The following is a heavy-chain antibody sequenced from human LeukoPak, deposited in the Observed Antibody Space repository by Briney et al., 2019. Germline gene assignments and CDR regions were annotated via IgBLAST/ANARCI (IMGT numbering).Heavy chain of an antibody. V-gene: IGHV3-23*01. D-gene: IGHD2-2*01. J-gene: IGHJ4*02. CDR3: AKGVGGYCSSTDCRAYDN. Sequence: GGSLRLSCAASGFIFSSYAMNWGRQAPGKGLEWVTAISGSGDGTYYADSVKGRFTVSRDNSKNTLYLQMNNLRAEDSAVYYCAKGVGGYCSSTDCRAYDNWGQGTLVTVSS. CDR2: ISGSGDGT. CDR1: GFIFSSYA.